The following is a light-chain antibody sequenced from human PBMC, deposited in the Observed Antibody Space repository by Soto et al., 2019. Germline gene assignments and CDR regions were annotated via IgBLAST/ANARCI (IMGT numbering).Light chain of an antibody. CDR3: SSYTSSSTLRYV. J-gene: IGLJ1*01. CDR2: DVS. V-gene: IGLV2-14*01. CDR1: SSDVGASNF. Sequence: QSVLAQPASVSGSPGQSITISCTGTSSDVGASNFVSWYQQEPGKAPKLMIYDVSNRPSGVSNRFSGSKSGNTASLTISGLQAEDESDYYCSSYTSSSTLRYVFGTGTKLTVL.